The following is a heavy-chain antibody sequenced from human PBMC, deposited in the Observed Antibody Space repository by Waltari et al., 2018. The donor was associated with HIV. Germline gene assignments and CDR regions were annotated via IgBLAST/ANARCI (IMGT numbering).Heavy chain of an antibody. CDR2: ISSSGSSV. Sequence: VQLVESGGGLAKPGGSLRPSCAGSGFSFSAFTMSWIRHRPGKGQEWISYISSSGSSVYYADSVKGRFTTSRDNAKNSMYLQMNNLTSEDAAVYYCARGHCDGVTCSSIYVYWGQGTLVGVAS. J-gene: IGHJ4*02. D-gene: IGHD2-21*01. CDR1: GFSFSAFT. V-gene: IGHV3-11*01. CDR3: ARGHCDGVTCSSIYVY.